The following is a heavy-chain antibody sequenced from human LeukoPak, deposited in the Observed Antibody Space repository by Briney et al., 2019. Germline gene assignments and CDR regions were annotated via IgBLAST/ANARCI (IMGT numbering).Heavy chain of an antibody. Sequence: SETLPLTCTVSGGSISSYYWGWIRQSPGKGLEWIGYIYDSGSINYSPSLKSRVTISVDTSKNHFSLRLSSVTAADTAVYYCARGIAEGNWFDPWGQGTRVTVSS. CDR1: GGSISSYY. CDR3: ARGIAEGNWFDP. J-gene: IGHJ5*02. D-gene: IGHD6-13*01. CDR2: IYDSGSI. V-gene: IGHV4-59*01.